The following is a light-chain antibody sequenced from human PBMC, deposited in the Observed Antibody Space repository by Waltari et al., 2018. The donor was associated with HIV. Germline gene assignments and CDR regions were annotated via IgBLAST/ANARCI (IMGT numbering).Light chain of an antibody. V-gene: IGKV3-20*01. Sequence: EIVLTQSPGPQSLSPGSNASLSCRASQTVTSNSIAWYQVRPGQAPMVVISDASYRAADIPDRFTGSWSGTNFTLTITRLEPEDFALYFCQQYALSPFAFGQGTSLEV. CDR3: QQYALSPFA. CDR1: QTVTSNS. CDR2: DAS. J-gene: IGKJ2*01.